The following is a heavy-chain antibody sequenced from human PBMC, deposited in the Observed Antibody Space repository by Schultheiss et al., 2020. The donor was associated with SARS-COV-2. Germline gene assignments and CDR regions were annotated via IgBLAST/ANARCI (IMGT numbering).Heavy chain of an antibody. Sequence: ASVKVSCKASGYTFTSYDINWVRQAPGQGLEWMGWINPNSGGTNYAQKFQGRVTMTRDTSITTAYMELSRLRFDDTAVYYCAREQKNIAAAGISYWGQGTLVTVSS. V-gene: IGHV1-2*02. CDR1: GYTFTSYD. J-gene: IGHJ4*02. CDR3: AREQKNIAAAGISY. D-gene: IGHD6-13*01. CDR2: INPNSGGT.